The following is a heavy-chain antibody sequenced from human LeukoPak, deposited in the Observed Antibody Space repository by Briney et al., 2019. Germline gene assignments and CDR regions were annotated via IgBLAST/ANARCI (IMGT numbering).Heavy chain of an antibody. CDR2: INAGNGNT. CDR3: ARSPLVYDNLTGYPPFDY. J-gene: IGHJ4*02. V-gene: IGHV1-3*03. D-gene: IGHD3-9*01. CDR1: GYTFTSYA. Sequence: GASVKVSCKASGYTFTSYAMHWVRQAPGQRLEWTGWINAGNGNTKYSQEFQGRVTITRDTSASTAYMELSSLRSEDMAVYYCARSPLVYDNLTGYPPFDYWGQGTLVTVSS.